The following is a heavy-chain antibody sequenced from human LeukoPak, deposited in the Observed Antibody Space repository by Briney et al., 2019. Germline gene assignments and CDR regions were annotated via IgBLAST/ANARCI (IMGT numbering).Heavy chain of an antibody. D-gene: IGHD6-19*01. CDR1: GFTFSSYS. V-gene: IGHV3-21*01. CDR3: ARNRKQAVAGILSWFDP. J-gene: IGHJ5*02. Sequence: TGGSLRLSCAASGFTFSSYSMNWVRQAPGKGLEWVSSISSSSSYIYYADSVKGRFTISRDNAKNSLYLQMNSLRAEDTAVYYCARNRKQAVAGILSWFDPWGQGTLVTVSS. CDR2: ISSSSSYI.